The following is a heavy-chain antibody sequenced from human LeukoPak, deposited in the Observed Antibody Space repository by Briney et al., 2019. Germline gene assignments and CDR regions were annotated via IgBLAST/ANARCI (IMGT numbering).Heavy chain of an antibody. CDR2: IYYSGST. CDR3: ARDGDLKDGFYYYYCMDV. CDR1: GGSISSYY. J-gene: IGHJ6*03. V-gene: IGHV4-59*01. Sequence: PSETLSLTCTVSGGSISSYYWSWIRQPPGKGLEWIGYIYYSGSTNYNPSLKSRVTISVDTSKNQFSLKLSSVTAADTAVYYCARDGDLKDGFYYYYCMDVWGKGTTVTVSS. D-gene: IGHD5-24*01.